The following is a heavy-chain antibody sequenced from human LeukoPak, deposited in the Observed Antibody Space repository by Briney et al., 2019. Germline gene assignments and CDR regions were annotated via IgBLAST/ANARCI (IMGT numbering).Heavy chain of an antibody. Sequence: SVKVSCKASGGTFSSYAISWVRQAPGQGLEWMGGIIPIFGTANYAQKFQGRVTITADESTSTAYMELSSLRSEDTAVYYCARDRSALRALEAPGDYWGQGTLVTVSS. D-gene: IGHD2-15*01. CDR3: ARDRSALRALEAPGDY. CDR1: GGTFSSYA. V-gene: IGHV1-69*01. J-gene: IGHJ4*02. CDR2: IIPIFGTA.